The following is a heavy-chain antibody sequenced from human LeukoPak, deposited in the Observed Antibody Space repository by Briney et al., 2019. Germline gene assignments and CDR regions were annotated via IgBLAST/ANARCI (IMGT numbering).Heavy chain of an antibody. D-gene: IGHD2-15*01. CDR1: GFTFSFYE. CDR3: ARDMAAGGDY. J-gene: IGHJ4*02. Sequence: PGGSLRLSCAASGFTFSFYEMNWARRAPGKGLEWVSYISRSGTTIYYADSVKGRFTISRDNAKNSLFLQMNSLTAEDTAVYYCARDMAAGGDYWGQGTLVTVSS. V-gene: IGHV3-48*03. CDR2: ISRSGTTI.